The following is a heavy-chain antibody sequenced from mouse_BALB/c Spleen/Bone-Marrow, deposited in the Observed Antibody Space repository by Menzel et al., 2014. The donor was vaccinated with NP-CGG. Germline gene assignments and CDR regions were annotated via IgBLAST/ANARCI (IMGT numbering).Heavy chain of an antibody. D-gene: IGHD2-2*01. Sequence: ESGPELVKPGASVKMSCKASGYTFTNYVMHWVKQKPGQGLEWVGYINPYNDGTKYNEKFKGKATLTSDKSSSTAYMDLSSLTSEDSAVYYCARVYYGYDGTSSWFAYWGQGTLVTVSA. CDR3: ARVYYGYDGTSSWFAY. CDR2: INPYNDGT. J-gene: IGHJ3*01. CDR1: GYTFTNYV. V-gene: IGHV1-14*01.